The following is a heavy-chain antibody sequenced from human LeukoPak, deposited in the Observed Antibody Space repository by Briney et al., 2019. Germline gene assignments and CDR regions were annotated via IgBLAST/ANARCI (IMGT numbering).Heavy chain of an antibody. J-gene: IGHJ4*02. D-gene: IGHD4-17*01. Sequence: TGGSLRLSCAASGFTFSSDAMSCVRQAPGRGLEWVATISGSGGTTYYADSVKGRFTISRDNSKSTLYLQMNSLRAEDTAVYYCARVQRGVRSPTDYWGQGTLVTVSS. CDR3: ARVQRGVRSPTDY. CDR1: GFTFSSDA. CDR2: ISGSGGTT. V-gene: IGHV3-23*01.